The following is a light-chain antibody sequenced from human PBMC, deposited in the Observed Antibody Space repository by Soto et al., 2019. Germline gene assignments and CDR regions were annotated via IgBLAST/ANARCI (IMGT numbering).Light chain of an antibody. CDR1: SSDIGYYNY. J-gene: IGLJ2*01. V-gene: IGLV2-14*01. Sequence: QSALTQPASVSGSPGQSITISCTGTSSDIGYYNYVSWYQQHPGQAPKLMIYAVSNRPSGVSSRFSGSKSGNTASLTISGLQAEDGADYYCSSYTTSSTSMIFGGGTKLTVL. CDR2: AVS. CDR3: SSYTTSSTSMI.